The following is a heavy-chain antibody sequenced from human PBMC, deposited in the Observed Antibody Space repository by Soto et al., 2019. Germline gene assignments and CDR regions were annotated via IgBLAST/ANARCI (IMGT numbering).Heavy chain of an antibody. CDR2: IIPISSTT. J-gene: IGHJ6*02. CDR3: AKKLGIDPFGSYGLDV. D-gene: IGHD7-27*01. CDR1: GGNFITFA. V-gene: IGHV1-69*01. Sequence: QVELVQSGAEVKKPGSSVKVSCKASGGNFITFAISWVRQAPGQGLEWMGEIIPISSTTKSAHKFQDSVTISADGSSSTGHMELRSLKSEDTAIYFCAKKLGIDPFGSYGLDVWGQGTTVTVSS.